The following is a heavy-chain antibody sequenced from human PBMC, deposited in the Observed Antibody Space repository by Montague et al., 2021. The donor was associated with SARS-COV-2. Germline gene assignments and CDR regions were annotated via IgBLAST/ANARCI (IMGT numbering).Heavy chain of an antibody. J-gene: IGHJ4*02. V-gene: IGHV3-23*01. CDR2: VSGSGADT. Sequence: SLRLSLSASGFTFSSYAMSWVRQPPGKGLEWVSGVSGSGADTYYADSVKGRFTISRDNSKNTVFLQMSSLRAEDTAVFYCAKLSNSGPTFFDFWGQGTLVTVSS. D-gene: IGHD2/OR15-2a*01. CDR3: AKLSNSGPTFFDF. CDR1: GFTFSSYA.